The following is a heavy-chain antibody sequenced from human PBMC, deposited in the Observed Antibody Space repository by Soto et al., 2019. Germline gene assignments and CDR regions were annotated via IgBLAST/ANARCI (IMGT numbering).Heavy chain of an antibody. Sequence: GGSLRLSCAASGFTFSIYAMSWVRQAPGKGLEWVSAISGSDNTTYYADSVKGRFTISRDNSKNTPYLQMSSLRADDTAVYYCAPMGVWGQGTTVTVSS. V-gene: IGHV3-23*01. CDR2: ISGSDNTT. CDR1: GFTFSIYA. CDR3: APMGV. J-gene: IGHJ6*02.